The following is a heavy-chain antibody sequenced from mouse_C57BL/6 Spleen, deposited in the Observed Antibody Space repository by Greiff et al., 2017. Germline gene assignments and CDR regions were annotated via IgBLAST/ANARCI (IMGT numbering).Heavy chain of an antibody. CDR2: IWSGGST. J-gene: IGHJ4*01. V-gene: IGHV2-2*01. D-gene: IGHD2-4*01. CDR1: GFSLTSYG. CDR3: ARKPDYDNYAMDY. Sequence: VKLMESGPGLVQPSQSLSITCTVSGFSLTSYGVHWVRQSPGKGLEWLGVIWSGGSTDYNAAFISRLSISKDNSKSQVFFKMNSLQADDTAIYYCARKPDYDNYAMDYWGQGTSVTVSS.